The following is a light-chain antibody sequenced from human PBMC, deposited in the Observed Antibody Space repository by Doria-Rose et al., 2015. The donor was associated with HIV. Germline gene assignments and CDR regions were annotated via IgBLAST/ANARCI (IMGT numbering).Light chain of an antibody. CDR1: QSLLHTIGYNY. Sequence: SLPVTPGQPASISCRSSQSLLHTIGYNYLDWYLQKPGQSPQLLIYLGSNRASGVPDRFSGSGSGTDFTLKISRVEAEDVGVYYCMQALQTPYTFGQGT. J-gene: IGKJ2*01. CDR2: LGS. V-gene: IGKV2-28*01. CDR3: MQALQTPYT.